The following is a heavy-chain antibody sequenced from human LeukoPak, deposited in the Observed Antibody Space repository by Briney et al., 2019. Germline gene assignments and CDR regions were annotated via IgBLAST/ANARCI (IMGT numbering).Heavy chain of an antibody. J-gene: IGHJ6*03. CDR2: ISYDGSNK. D-gene: IGHD3-3*01. CDR1: GFTFNTYT. V-gene: IGHV3-30*04. CDR3: ARVQIFGVVIIDYYYYMDV. Sequence: GGSLRLSCAASGFTFNTYTIHWVRQAPGKGLEWVAVISYDGSNKYYADSVKGRFTISRDDAKNSLYLQMNSLRAEDTAVYYCARVQIFGVVIIDYYYYMDVWGKGTTVTVSS.